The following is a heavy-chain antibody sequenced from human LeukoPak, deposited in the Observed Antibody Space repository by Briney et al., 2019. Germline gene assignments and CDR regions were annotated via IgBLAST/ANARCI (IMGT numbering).Heavy chain of an antibody. J-gene: IGHJ6*02. CDR1: GGSISSSSYY. CDR3: AIAPSSHYGMDV. CDR2: IYYSGST. D-gene: IGHD6-13*01. V-gene: IGHV4-39*01. Sequence: SETLSLTCTVSGGSISSSSYYWGWIRQPPGKGLEWIGSIYYSGSTYYNPSLKSRVTVSVDTSKNQSSLKLSSVTAADTAVYYCAIAPSSHYGMDVWGQGTTVTVSS.